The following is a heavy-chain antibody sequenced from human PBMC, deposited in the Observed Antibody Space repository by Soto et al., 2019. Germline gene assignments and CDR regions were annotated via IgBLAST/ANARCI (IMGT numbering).Heavy chain of an antibody. CDR1: GGSISIDY. CDR3: ARPPLSSGFNLDY. CDR2: IYYNGNT. V-gene: IGHV4-59*13. Sequence: SETLSLTCTVSGGSISIDYWTWIRQPPGERLEWIGYIYYNGNTNYNSSLKSRVTISIDTSKNQFSLKLNSVTAADTAVYFCARPPLSSGFNLDYWGRGTLVTVSS. J-gene: IGHJ4*02. D-gene: IGHD6-6*01.